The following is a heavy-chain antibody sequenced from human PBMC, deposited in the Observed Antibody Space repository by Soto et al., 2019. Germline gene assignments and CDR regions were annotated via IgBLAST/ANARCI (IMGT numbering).Heavy chain of an antibody. CDR1: GGSISSRNYY. J-gene: IGHJ4*02. Sequence: QLQLQESGPGLVKPSETLSLICNVSGGSISSRNYYWGWIRQFPGKGLEWIGSVYYSGSPYYNPSLKIISPISVDTSKNQSSLRVTSVTASDASMYYCVTRARGPVNYWAKGPLVTFSS. CDR2: VYYSGSP. V-gene: IGHV4-39*01. D-gene: IGHD3-10*01. CDR3: VTRARGPVNY.